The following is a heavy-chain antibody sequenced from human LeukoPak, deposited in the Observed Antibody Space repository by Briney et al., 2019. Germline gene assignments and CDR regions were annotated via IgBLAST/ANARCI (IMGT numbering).Heavy chain of an antibody. CDR1: GGSFSSSSYY. Sequence: SETLSLTCTVSGGSFSSSSYYWGWIRQPPGKGLERIGSIYYSKNTYYNPSLKSRVTISADTSKNQFSLTLGSVSATDTAVYYCVSPRGFSYGYFDYWGQGTLVTVSS. CDR2: IYYSKNT. J-gene: IGHJ4*02. CDR3: VSPRGFSYGYFDY. D-gene: IGHD5-18*01. V-gene: IGHV4-39*01.